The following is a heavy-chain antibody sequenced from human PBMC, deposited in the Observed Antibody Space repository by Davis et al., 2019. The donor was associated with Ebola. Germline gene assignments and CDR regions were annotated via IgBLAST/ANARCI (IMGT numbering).Heavy chain of an antibody. V-gene: IGHV1-2*02. Sequence: ASVTVSCKASGYTFTDYYMHWVRQAPGQGLEWMGWINPNSGGTNYAQKFQGRVSLTRDTSITTAYMELSSLRSEDTAVYYCAIRDYYDSSGYDTRNYYYYYGMDVWGQGTTVTVSS. CDR1: GYTFTDYY. D-gene: IGHD3-22*01. CDR2: INPNSGGT. J-gene: IGHJ6*02. CDR3: AIRDYYDSSGYDTRNYYYYYGMDV.